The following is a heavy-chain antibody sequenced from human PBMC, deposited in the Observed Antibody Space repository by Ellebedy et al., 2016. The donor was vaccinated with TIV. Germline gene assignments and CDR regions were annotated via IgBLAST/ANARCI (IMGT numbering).Heavy chain of an antibody. V-gene: IGHV3-30*02. J-gene: IGHJ4*02. D-gene: IGHD6-19*01. CDR3: TRETNPPPGALAGTGFDC. CDR2: KRFDGRTE. Sequence: GESLKISCVASGFSFSTHGMHWVRQAPGKGLEWVAFKRFDGRTEYNGDSVKSRFIISRDLSKNTLYLQMNRLRSEDTGIYYCTRETNPPPGALAGTGFDCWGQGTLVIVSS. CDR1: GFSFSTHG.